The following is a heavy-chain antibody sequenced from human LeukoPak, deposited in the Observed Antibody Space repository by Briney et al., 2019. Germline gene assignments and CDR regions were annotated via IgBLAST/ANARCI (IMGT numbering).Heavy chain of an antibody. D-gene: IGHD2-21*02. V-gene: IGHV3-48*03. J-gene: IGHJ5*02. CDR2: ISSSGSTR. Sequence: PGGSLRLSCAAFGFTFSGFEMNWVRQAPGKGLEWVSYISSSGSTRYYADSVEGRFTVSRDNAKNSLYLQMNSLRAEDTAVYYCARDPVNCGGDCYQAWGQGTLVTVSS. CDR3: ARDPVNCGGDCYQA. CDR1: GFTFSGFE.